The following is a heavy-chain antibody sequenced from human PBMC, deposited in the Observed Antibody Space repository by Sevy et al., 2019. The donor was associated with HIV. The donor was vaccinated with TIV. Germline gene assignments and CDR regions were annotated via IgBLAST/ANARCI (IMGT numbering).Heavy chain of an antibody. J-gene: IGHJ4*02. V-gene: IGHV3-23*01. CDR1: GFTFSKYY. CDR3: AREGCTKPHDY. Sequence: GGSLRLSCAASGFTFSKYYMSWVRQPPGKGLEWVSTLSFGCGEINYADSVKGRFTISRHNSKSSVYLQMNNLRPEDTAVYYCAREGCTKPHDYWGQGTLVTVSS. CDR2: LSFGCGEI. D-gene: IGHD2-8*01.